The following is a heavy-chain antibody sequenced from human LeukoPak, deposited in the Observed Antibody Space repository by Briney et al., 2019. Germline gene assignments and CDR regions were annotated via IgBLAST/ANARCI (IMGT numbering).Heavy chain of an antibody. CDR3: ASLRGDYDILTGYNYFDY. CDR1: GGSFSGYS. J-gene: IGHJ4*02. CDR2: INHSGGT. V-gene: IGHV4-34*01. Sequence: PSETLSLTCAVYGGSFSGYSWNWIRQPPVKGLEWIGEINHSGGTNYNPSLKSRVTISVDTSKNQFSLKLSSVTAADTAVYYCASLRGDYDILTGYNYFDYWGQGTLVTVSS. D-gene: IGHD3-9*01.